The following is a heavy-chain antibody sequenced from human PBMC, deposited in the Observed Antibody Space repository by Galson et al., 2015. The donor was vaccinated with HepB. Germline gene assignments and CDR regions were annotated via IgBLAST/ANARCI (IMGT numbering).Heavy chain of an antibody. V-gene: IGHV3-30*18. Sequence: SLRLSCAASGFTFSSYGMHWVRQAPGKGLEWVAVISYDGSNKYYADSVKGRFTISRDNSKNTLYLQMNSLRAEDTAVYYCAKTYYYGSGLFRDYYGMDVWGQGTTVTVSS. D-gene: IGHD3-10*01. CDR3: AKTYYYGSGLFRDYYGMDV. J-gene: IGHJ6*02. CDR2: ISYDGSNK. CDR1: GFTFSSYG.